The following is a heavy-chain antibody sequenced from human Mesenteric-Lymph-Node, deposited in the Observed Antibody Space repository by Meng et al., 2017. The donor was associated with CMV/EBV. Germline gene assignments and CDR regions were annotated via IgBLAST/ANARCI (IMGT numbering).Heavy chain of an antibody. J-gene: IGHJ4*02. CDR3: ARDGVEWNLPIDY. Sequence: GESLKISCAASGFTFSSYSMNWVRQAPGKGLEWVSYISSSSSTIYYADSVKGRFTISRDNAKNSLYLQMNSLRAEDTAVYYCARDGVEWNLPIDYWGQGILVTVSS. D-gene: IGHD3-3*01. CDR2: ISSSSSTI. CDR1: GFTFSSYS. V-gene: IGHV3-48*04.